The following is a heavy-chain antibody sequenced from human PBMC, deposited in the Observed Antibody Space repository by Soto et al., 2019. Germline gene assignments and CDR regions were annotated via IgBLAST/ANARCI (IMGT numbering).Heavy chain of an antibody. CDR3: ARDFKREWLADYYYYGMDV. D-gene: IGHD6-19*01. V-gene: IGHV3-21*01. J-gene: IGHJ6*02. CDR1: GFTFSSYS. CDR2: ISSSSSYI. Sequence: EVQLVESGGGLVKPGGSLRLSCAASGFTFSSYSMNWVRQAPGNGLEWVSSISSSSSYIYYADSVKGRFTISRDNAKNSLYLQMNSLRAEDTAVYYCARDFKREWLADYYYYGMDVWGQGTTVTVSS.